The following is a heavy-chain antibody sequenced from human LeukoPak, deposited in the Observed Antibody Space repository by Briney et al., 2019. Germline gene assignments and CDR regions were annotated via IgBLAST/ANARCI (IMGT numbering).Heavy chain of an antibody. CDR3: ARDQRAVFDAFDI. CDR1: GFTVSSNY. Sequence: GGSLRLSCAASGFTVSSNYMSWVRQAPGKGVEWVSVIYSGGSTYYSDSVKGGFTISRDNSKNTLYLQMNSLRAEDTAVYYCARDQRAVFDAFDIWGQGTMVTVSS. CDR2: IYSGGST. J-gene: IGHJ3*02. D-gene: IGHD6-25*01. V-gene: IGHV3-53*01.